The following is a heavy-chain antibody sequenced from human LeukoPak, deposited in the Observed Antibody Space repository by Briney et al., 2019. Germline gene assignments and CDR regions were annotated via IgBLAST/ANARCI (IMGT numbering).Heavy chain of an antibody. CDR2: IYHSGST. D-gene: IGHD1-7*01. CDR3: ASITGTTPPYNWFDP. V-gene: IGHV4-4*02. J-gene: IGHJ5*02. Sequence: SGTLSLTCAVSGGSISSSNWWSWVRQPPGKGLEWIGEIYHSGSTNYNPSLKSRVTISVNKSKNQFSLKLSSVTAADTAVYYCASITGTTPPYNWFDPWGQGTLVTVSS. CDR1: GGSISSSNW.